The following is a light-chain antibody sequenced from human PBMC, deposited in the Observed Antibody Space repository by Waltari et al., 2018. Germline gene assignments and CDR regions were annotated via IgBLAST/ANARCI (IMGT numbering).Light chain of an antibody. J-gene: IGKJ1*01. Sequence: DIQMTQSPSSLSASVGDRVTFTCQASQDISKSLNWYQQKPGKAPKLLIHAASILEAGVPSRFRGSGSGTDFTFTISSLQADDSATYWCQTYNNYGTFGQGTKVEI. V-gene: IGKV1-33*01. CDR3: QTYNNYGT. CDR2: AAS. CDR1: QDISKS.